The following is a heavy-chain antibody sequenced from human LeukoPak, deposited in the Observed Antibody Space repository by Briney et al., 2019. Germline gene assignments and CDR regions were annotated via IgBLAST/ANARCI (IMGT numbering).Heavy chain of an antibody. V-gene: IGHV4-61*02. J-gene: IGHJ5*02. D-gene: IGHD1-26*01. Sequence: SETLSLTCTVSGGSISSSNYYWSWIRQPAGEGLEWIGRIYSSGRTHYSPSLKRRVAISVDPSKNRFSLRLSSVTAADTAVYYCARDLGGSYSSETWFDPWGQGTLVTVSS. CDR2: IYSSGRT. CDR1: GGSISSSNYY. CDR3: ARDLGGSYSSETWFDP.